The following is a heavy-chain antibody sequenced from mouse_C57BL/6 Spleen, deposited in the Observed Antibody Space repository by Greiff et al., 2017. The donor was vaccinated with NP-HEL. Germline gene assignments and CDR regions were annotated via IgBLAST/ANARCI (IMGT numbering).Heavy chain of an antibody. CDR1: GYAFSSSW. CDR3: APTSYYFDY. J-gene: IGHJ2*01. D-gene: IGHD4-1*02. Sequence: VQLQQSGPELVKPGASVKISCKASGYAFSSSWMNWVKQRPGKGLEWIGRIYPGDGDTNYNGKFKGKATLTADKSSSTAYMQLSSLTSEDSAVYFCAPTSYYFDYWGQGTTLTVSS. V-gene: IGHV1-82*01. CDR2: IYPGDGDT.